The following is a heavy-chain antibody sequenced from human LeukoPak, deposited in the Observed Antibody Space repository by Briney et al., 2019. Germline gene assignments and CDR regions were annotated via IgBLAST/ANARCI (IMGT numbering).Heavy chain of an antibody. Sequence: PSQTLSLTCTVSGGSISSGGYYWSWIRQPPGKGLEWIGYIYHSGSTYYNPSLKSRVTISVDRSKNQFSLKLSSVTAADTAVYYCARRHGPMVRGVIINPGPAGFDYWGQGTLVTVSS. CDR3: ARRHGPMVRGVIINPGPAGFDY. CDR2: IYHSGST. J-gene: IGHJ4*02. V-gene: IGHV4-30-2*01. CDR1: GGSISSGGYY. D-gene: IGHD3-10*01.